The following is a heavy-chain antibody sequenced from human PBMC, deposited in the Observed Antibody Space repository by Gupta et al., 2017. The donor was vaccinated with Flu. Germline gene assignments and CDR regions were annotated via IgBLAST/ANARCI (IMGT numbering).Heavy chain of an antibody. Sequence: GKALEWLALIYWDDDKRFSPSLKSRLTITKDTSKNQVVLTMTNMDPVDTATYHCARQGGDCPNGVCYRWFDSWGQGTLVTVSS. J-gene: IGHJ5*01. D-gene: IGHD2-8*01. CDR2: IYWDDDK. V-gene: IGHV2-5*02. CDR3: ARQGGDCPNGVCYRWFDS.